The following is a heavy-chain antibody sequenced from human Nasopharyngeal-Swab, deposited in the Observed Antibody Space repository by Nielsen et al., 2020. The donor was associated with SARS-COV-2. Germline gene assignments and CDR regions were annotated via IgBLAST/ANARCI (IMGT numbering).Heavy chain of an antibody. Sequence: SAQVSCKAAGGTISSYDISWVRHAPGQGLEWMGAIIPIFGTANYAQKFQGRVTPTAVKSTSTAYMELSSMRSEDTAVYYCARDRIEITIFGVVYYGRDVWGQGTTVTVSS. D-gene: IGHD3-3*01. CDR1: GGTISSYD. CDR2: IIPIFGTA. CDR3: ARDRIEITIFGVVYYGRDV. V-gene: IGHV1-69*06. J-gene: IGHJ6*02.